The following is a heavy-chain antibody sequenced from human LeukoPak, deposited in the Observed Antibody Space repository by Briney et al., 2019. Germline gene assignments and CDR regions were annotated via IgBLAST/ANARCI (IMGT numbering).Heavy chain of an antibody. CDR2: ISAYNDNT. V-gene: IGHV1-18*01. J-gene: IGHJ4*02. Sequence: GASVKVSCKASGYTFTSYGISWVRQAPGQGLEWMGWISAYNDNTNYVQKVQGRVTMTTDTSTSTAYMELRSLTSDDTAVYYCARDNLDYGSDYWGQGTLVTVSS. CDR3: ARDNLDYGSDY. D-gene: IGHD3-16*01. CDR1: GYTFTSYG.